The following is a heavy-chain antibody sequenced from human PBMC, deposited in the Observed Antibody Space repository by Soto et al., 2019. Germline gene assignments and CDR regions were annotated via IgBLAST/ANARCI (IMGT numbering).Heavy chain of an antibody. CDR2: ISGYNGNT. CDR3: ARGGNPAAGSYFDY. J-gene: IGHJ4*02. CDR1: GYTFTNYG. D-gene: IGHD6-13*01. Sequence: ASVKVSCKASGYTFTNYGINWVRQAPGQGLEWMGWISGYNGNTNYAQKIQGRVTMTTDTSTSTAYMEVRILTSDDTAVFYCARGGNPAAGSYFDYWGQGTLVPVSS. V-gene: IGHV1-18*01.